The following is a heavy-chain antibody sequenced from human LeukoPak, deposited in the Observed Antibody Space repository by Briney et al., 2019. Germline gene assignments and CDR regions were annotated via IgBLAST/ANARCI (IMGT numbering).Heavy chain of an antibody. D-gene: IGHD1-26*01. CDR3: AGELLAGPNDAFDI. Sequence: PSETLSLTCTVSGGSISSGSYYWSWIRQPAGKGLEWIGRIYTSGSTNYNPSLKSRVTISVDTSKNQFSLKLSSVTAADTAVYYCAGELLAGPNDAFDIWGQGTMVTVSS. J-gene: IGHJ3*02. V-gene: IGHV4-61*02. CDR2: IYTSGST. CDR1: GGSISSGSYY.